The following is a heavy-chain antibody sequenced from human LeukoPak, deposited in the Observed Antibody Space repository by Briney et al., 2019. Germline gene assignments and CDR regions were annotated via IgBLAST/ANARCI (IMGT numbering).Heavy chain of an antibody. CDR1: GGSFSGYY. J-gene: IGHJ4*02. CDR2: INHSGST. V-gene: IGHV4-34*01. Sequence: SETLSLTCAVYGGSFSGYYWSWIRQPPGKGMEWIGEINHSGSTNYNPSLKSRVTISVDTSKNQFSLKLSSVTAADTAVYYCARHAPYSGHDYWGQGTLVTVSS. D-gene: IGHD5-12*01. CDR3: ARHAPYSGHDY.